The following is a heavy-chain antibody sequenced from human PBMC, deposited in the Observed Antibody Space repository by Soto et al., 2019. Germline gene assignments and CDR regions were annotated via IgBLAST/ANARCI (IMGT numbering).Heavy chain of an antibody. D-gene: IGHD2-2*01. CDR3: AKGGDCSNTSCYEADTAMVFYMDV. CDR2: ISGSGGST. CDR1: GFTFSSYA. Sequence: GGSLRLSCAASGFTFSSYAMSWVRQAPGKGLEWVSAISGSGGSTYYADSVKGRFTISRDNSKNTLYLQMNSLRAEDTAVYYCAKGGDCSNTSCYEADTAMVFYMDVWGKGTTVTVSS. V-gene: IGHV3-23*01. J-gene: IGHJ6*03.